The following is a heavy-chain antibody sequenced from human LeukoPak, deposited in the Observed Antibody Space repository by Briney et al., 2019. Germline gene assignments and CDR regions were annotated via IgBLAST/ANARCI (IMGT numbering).Heavy chain of an antibody. CDR1: GFTFSSYG. CDR2: ISGVDSYT. D-gene: IGHD2-15*01. Sequence: GGSLRLSCAASGFTFSSYGMHWVRQAPGKGLEWVSFISGVDSYTRYADSVKGRFTISRDNARNSLSLQMNSLRAEDTAVYYCARDAMCSGGSCYPDYWGQGILVTVSS. CDR3: ARDAMCSGGSCYPDY. V-gene: IGHV3-21*04. J-gene: IGHJ4*02.